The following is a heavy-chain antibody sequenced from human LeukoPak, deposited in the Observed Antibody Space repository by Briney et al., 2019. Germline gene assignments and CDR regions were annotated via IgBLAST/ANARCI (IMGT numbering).Heavy chain of an antibody. D-gene: IGHD2-15*01. CDR2: MSPNSGDT. CDR3: ARSFGGPYYYGMDV. J-gene: IGHJ6*02. Sequence: ASVKVSCKASGYTFASYDFNWVRQATGQRPEWMGWMSPNSGDTGYAQKFQDRVTMTRNTSISTAYMELSSLRSDDTAVYYCARSFGGPYYYGMDVWGQGTTVTVSS. CDR1: GYTFASYD. V-gene: IGHV1-8*01.